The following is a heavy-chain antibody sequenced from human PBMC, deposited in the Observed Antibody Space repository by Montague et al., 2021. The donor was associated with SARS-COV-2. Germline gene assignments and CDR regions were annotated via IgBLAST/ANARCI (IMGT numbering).Heavy chain of an antibody. CDR3: ARLSNYYGSGSYYPHNYYYYGMGV. Sequence: SETLSLTRTVSGGSISSSSYDWGWIRQPPGKGLEWIGSIYYSGSTYYNESLKSRVTISVDTSKNQFSLKLSSVTAADTAVYYCARLSNYYGSGSYYPHNYYYYGMGVWGQGTTVTVSS. CDR2: IYYSGST. V-gene: IGHV4-39*01. D-gene: IGHD3-10*01. CDR1: GGSISSSSYD. J-gene: IGHJ6*02.